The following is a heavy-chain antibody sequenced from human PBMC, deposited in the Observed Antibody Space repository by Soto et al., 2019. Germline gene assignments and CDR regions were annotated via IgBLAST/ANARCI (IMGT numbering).Heavy chain of an antibody. CDR1: GFTFSSYW. CDR3: ARDPGLAVAGPYYYYYGMDV. V-gene: IGHV3-74*01. Sequence: LRLSCAASGFTFSSYWMHWVRQAPGKGLVWVSRINSDGSSTSYAVSVKGRFTISRDNAKNTLYLQMNSLRAEDTAVYYCARDPGLAVAGPYYYYYGMDVWGQGTTVTVSS. J-gene: IGHJ6*02. D-gene: IGHD6-19*01. CDR2: INSDGSST.